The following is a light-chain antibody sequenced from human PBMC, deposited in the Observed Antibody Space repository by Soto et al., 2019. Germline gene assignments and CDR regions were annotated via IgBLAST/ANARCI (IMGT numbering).Light chain of an antibody. CDR2: EVS. CDR1: SSDVGAYNY. J-gene: IGLJ2*01. CDR3: TSYTRSNTLV. V-gene: IGLV2-14*01. Sequence: QSALTQPASVSGSPGQSITISCTGTSSDVGAYNYVSWYQQHPGKAPKLMIFEVSDRPSGVSNRFSGSKSGNTASLTISGLQADYEAYYYCTSYTRSNTLVFGGGTKVTVL.